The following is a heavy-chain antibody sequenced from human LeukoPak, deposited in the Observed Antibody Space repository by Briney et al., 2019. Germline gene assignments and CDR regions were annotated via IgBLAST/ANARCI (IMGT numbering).Heavy chain of an antibody. CDR2: TSYDGSTE. J-gene: IGHJ4*02. CDR1: GFTFSTYS. Sequence: PVRSLRLSCAISGFTFSTYSLHCVRQAPGKGLEWVAVTSYDGSTEYYADSVKGRFTISRDNSNDTIYLQMKSLRSEDTAVYYCARGGQGTFYYGSGTFYFDNWGQGTLVTVSS. CDR3: ARGGQGTFYYGSGTFYFDN. D-gene: IGHD3-10*01. V-gene: IGHV3-30-3*01.